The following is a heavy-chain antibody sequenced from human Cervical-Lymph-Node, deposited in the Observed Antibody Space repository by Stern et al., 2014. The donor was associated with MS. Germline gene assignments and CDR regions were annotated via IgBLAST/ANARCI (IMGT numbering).Heavy chain of an antibody. CDR1: GFSLTTPGVG. D-gene: IGHD1-20*01. CDR3: ARRRSVITGAPPPNYFDP. CDR2: IYWDDDK. J-gene: IGHJ5*02. Sequence: QVTLSESGPTLVKPTQTLTLTCTFSGFSLTTPGVGVGWIRQPPGKALEWLALIYWDDDKRYSPSLKSRLTITKDTSKNQVVLTLTNIDPVDTATYYCARRRSVITGAPPPNYFDPWGQGTLVAVSS. V-gene: IGHV2-5*02.